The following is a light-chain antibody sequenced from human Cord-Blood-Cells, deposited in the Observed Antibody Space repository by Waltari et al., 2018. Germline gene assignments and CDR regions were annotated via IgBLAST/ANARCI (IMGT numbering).Light chain of an antibody. Sequence: QSALTQPASVSGSPGQSITISCTGTSSDVGGYNYVSWYQQHPGKAPKLMIYDVSNRPAGVSNRFACSKSGNTASLTISGLQAEDEADYYCSSYTSSSTLEGVVFGGGTKLTVL. V-gene: IGLV2-14*01. CDR2: DVS. CDR1: SSDVGGYNY. J-gene: IGLJ2*01. CDR3: SSYTSSSTLEGVV.